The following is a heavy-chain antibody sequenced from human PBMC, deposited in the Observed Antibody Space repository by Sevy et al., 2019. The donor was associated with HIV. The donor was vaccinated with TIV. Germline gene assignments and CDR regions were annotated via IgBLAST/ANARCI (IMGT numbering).Heavy chain of an antibody. CDR2: ISAYNGNT. CDR1: GYTFTSYG. J-gene: IGHJ4*02. Sequence: ASVKVSCKASGYTFTSYGISWVRQAPGQGLEWMGWISAYNGNTNYAQKLQGRVTMTTDTSTSTAYMELRSLRSDDTAVYYCARDLRGPLYYDFWSGYYGAFDYWGQGTLVTVSS. CDR3: ARDLRGPLYYDFWSGYYGAFDY. V-gene: IGHV1-18*01. D-gene: IGHD3-3*01.